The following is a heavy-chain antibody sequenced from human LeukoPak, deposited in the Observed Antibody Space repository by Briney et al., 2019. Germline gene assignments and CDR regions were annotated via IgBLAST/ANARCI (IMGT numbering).Heavy chain of an antibody. CDR2: IYYSGST. D-gene: IGHD2-8*01. CDR1: GGSVSSGSYY. J-gene: IGHJ4*02. CDR3: AREGCTNGVCYSDY. V-gene: IGHV4-61*01. Sequence: PSETLSLTCTVSGGSVSSGSYYWSWIRQPPGKGLEWIGYIYYSGSTNYNPSLKSRVTISVDKSKNQFSLKLSSVTAADTAVYYCAREGCTNGVCYSDYWGQGTLVTVSS.